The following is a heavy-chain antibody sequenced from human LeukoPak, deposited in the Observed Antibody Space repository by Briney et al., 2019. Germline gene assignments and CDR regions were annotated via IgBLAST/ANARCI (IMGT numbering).Heavy chain of an antibody. CDR3: ARDHYAPPSAFDI. CDR2: IIPILGIA. Sequence: ASVKVSCKASGGTFSSYAISWVRQAPGQGLEWMGRIIPILGIANYAQKFQGRVTITADKSTSTAYMELSSLRSEDTAVYYCARDHYAPPSAFDIWGQGTMVTVPS. D-gene: IGHD3-16*01. CDR1: GGTFSSYA. V-gene: IGHV1-69*04. J-gene: IGHJ3*02.